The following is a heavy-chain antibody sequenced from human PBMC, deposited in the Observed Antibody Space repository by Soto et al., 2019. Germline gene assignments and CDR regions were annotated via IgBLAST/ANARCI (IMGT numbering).Heavy chain of an antibody. D-gene: IGHD3-22*01. CDR3: AKDDYFDSSGYFNH. Sequence: GGSLRLSCAASGFTFSDYAMSWVRQAPGKGPEWVSAISGSGGSTYKADSMKGRFTISRDNSKNTVYLQMNSLRAEDTAVYYCAKDDYFDSSGYFNHWGQGTLVTVSS. CDR2: ISGSGGST. V-gene: IGHV3-23*01. J-gene: IGHJ5*02. CDR1: GFTFSDYA.